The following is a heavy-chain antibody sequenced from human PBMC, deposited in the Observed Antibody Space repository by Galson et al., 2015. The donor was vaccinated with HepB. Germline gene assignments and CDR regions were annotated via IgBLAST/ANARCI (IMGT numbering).Heavy chain of an antibody. V-gene: IGHV1-46*01. D-gene: IGHD6-6*01. CDR3: AREGRVGQQLVDGGWFDP. CDR2: INPSGGST. J-gene: IGHJ5*02. Sequence: SVKVSCKASGYTFTSYYMHWVRQAPGQGLEWMGIINPSGGSTSYAQKFQGRVTMTRDTSTSTVYMELSSLRSEDTAVYYCAREGRVGQQLVDGGWFDPWGQGTLVTVSS. CDR1: GYTFTSYY.